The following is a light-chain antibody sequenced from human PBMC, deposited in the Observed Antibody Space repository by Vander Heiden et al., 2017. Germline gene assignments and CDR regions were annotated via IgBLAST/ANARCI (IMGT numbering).Light chain of an antibody. J-gene: IGKJ3*01. CDR1: QGISSY. CDR2: SVS. V-gene: IGKV1-9*01. CDR3: QQLNSYPIT. Sequence: DIQLTQSPSFLSASVGDRVTITCRASQGISSYLVWYQQKPGKAPKVLIYSVSTLQSGVPSRFSGSGSETEFTLTISSLQPEDFGTYYCQQLNSYPITFGHGTTVDIK.